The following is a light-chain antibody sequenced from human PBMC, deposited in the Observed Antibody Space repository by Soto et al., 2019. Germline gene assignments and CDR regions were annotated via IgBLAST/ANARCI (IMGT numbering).Light chain of an antibody. CDR2: DAS. J-gene: IGKJ1*01. Sequence: EIVLTQSPDTLSLSPVDRATLSCRASQSISSYLAWYQQKPGQSPRLLIYDASNRATGIPARFSGSGSGTDFTLTISRLEPEDFAVYYCQQYGSSPSTFGQGTKVDI. CDR3: QQYGSSPST. V-gene: IGKV3-20*01. CDR1: QSISSY.